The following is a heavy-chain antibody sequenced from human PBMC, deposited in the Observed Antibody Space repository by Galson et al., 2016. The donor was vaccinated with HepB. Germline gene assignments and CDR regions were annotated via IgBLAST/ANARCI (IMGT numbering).Heavy chain of an antibody. CDR1: GGSISSPNYF. Sequence: SETLSLTCTVSGGSISSPNYFWGWIRQPPGQGLEWIGSIDYTGSAYYNPSLKSRVTISVDTSTNQFSLKLNSATATDTAVYYCARRFSNGNYYYWGQGTLVTVSS. CDR2: IDYTGSA. V-gene: IGHV4-39*01. D-gene: IGHD3-10*01. J-gene: IGHJ4*02. CDR3: ARRFSNGNYYY.